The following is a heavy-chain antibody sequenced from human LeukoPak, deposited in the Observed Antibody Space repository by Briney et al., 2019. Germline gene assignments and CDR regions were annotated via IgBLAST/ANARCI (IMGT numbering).Heavy chain of an antibody. D-gene: IGHD1-26*01. CDR1: GFTVSSNY. V-gene: IGHV3-66*01. Sequence: GGSLRLSCAASGFTVSSNYMSWVRQAPGKGLEWVSVIYSGGNTYYADSVKGRFTISRDNSKNTLYLQMNSLRAEDTAVYYCARGYGSYSINYWGQGTLVTVSS. J-gene: IGHJ4*02. CDR3: ARGYGSYSINY. CDR2: IYSGGNT.